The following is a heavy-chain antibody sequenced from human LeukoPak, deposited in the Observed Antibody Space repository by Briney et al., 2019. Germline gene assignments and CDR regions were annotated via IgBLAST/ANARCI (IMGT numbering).Heavy chain of an antibody. CDR1: GFTFSSYE. CDR2: ISWNSGSI. Sequence: PGGSLRLSCAASGFTFSSYEMNWVRQAPGKGLEWVSGISWNSGSIGYADSVKGRFTISRDNAKNSLYLQMNSLRAEDTALYYCAKDMGGYSGYDWDAFDIWGQGTMVTVSS. CDR3: AKDMGGYSGYDWDAFDI. D-gene: IGHD5-12*01. J-gene: IGHJ3*02. V-gene: IGHV3-9*01.